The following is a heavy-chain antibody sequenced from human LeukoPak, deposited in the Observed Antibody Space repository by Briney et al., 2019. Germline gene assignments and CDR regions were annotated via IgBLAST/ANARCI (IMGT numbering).Heavy chain of an antibody. J-gene: IGHJ4*02. V-gene: IGHV1-2*02. CDR1: GYTFTDYY. Sequence: AALKVSCKASGYTFTDYYMHWVRQAPGHGLEWMGWIYPDSGGTNYAQKFQGRVTMTRDTSISTAYMGLSRLTSDDTAVYYCARGRSDYYLDSWGQGTLVTVSS. D-gene: IGHD3-10*01. CDR2: IYPDSGGT. CDR3: ARGRSDYYLDS.